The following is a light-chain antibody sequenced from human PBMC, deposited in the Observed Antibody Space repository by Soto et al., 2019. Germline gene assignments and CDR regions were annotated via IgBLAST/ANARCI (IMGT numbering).Light chain of an antibody. J-gene: IGKJ1*01. CDR2: GAS. CDR1: PSVSSN. Sequence: EIVMTQSPATLSVSPGERATLSYRASPSVSSNLAWYQQKPGQAPRLLILGASTRATGIPARFSGSGSGTEFTLTISSLQSEDFAVYYCQQYNNWPRTFGQGTKVDIK. V-gene: IGKV3-15*01. CDR3: QQYNNWPRT.